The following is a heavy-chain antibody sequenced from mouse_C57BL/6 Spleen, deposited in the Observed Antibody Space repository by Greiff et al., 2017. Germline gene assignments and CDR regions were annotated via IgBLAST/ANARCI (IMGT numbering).Heavy chain of an antibody. V-gene: IGHV1-80*01. CDR2: INPGDGDT. D-gene: IGHD1-1*01. J-gene: IGHJ3*01. CDR1: GYAFSSYW. Sequence: QVQLQQSGAELVKPGASVKISCKASGYAFSSYWMNWVKQRPGKGLEWIGQINPGDGDTNYNGKFKGKATLTADKSSSTAYMQLSSLTSEDSAVYFCARGSHDSSPWFAYWGQGTLVTVSA. CDR3: ARGSHDSSPWFAY.